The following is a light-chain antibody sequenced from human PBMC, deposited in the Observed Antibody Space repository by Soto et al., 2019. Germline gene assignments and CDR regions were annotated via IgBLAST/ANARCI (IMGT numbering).Light chain of an antibody. J-gene: IGKJ1*01. CDR2: GAS. Sequence: EIVLTQSPGTLSLSPGERATLSCRASQSVSSSCLAGYQQKPGQAPRLLIYGASSRATASTDRISGSGSGTDFTLTISRLEPEDFAVYYCQQYGSSSVTFGPGTKVDIK. CDR3: QQYGSSSVT. V-gene: IGKV3-20*01. CDR1: QSVSSSC.